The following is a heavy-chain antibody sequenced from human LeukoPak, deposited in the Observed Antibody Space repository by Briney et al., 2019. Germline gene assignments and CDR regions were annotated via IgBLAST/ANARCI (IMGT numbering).Heavy chain of an antibody. J-gene: IGHJ4*02. Sequence: PGGSLRLSCAASGFTFSDYGMHWVRQAPGKGLEWVAVISYDGSNKYYADSVKGRFTISRDNSENTLYLQMNSLRAEDTALYYCARAFYGSGSYAKAHDYWGQGTLVTVSS. CDR3: ARAFYGSGSYAKAHDY. CDR2: ISYDGSNK. CDR1: GFTFSDYG. V-gene: IGHV3-30*19. D-gene: IGHD3-10*01.